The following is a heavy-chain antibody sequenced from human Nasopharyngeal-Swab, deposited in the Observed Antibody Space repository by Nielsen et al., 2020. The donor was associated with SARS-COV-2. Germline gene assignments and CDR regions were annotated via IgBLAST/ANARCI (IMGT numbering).Heavy chain of an antibody. CDR2: IIPIFGTA. CDR3: ARDKGYSNPLDAFDI. D-gene: IGHD4-11*01. Sequence: SVKVSCKASGYTFTSYDINWVRQATGQGLEWMGGIIPIFGTANYAQKFQGRVTITADESTSTAYMELSSLRSEDTAVYYCARDKGYSNPLDAFDIWGQGTMVTVSS. J-gene: IGHJ3*02. CDR1: GYTFTSYD. V-gene: IGHV1-69*13.